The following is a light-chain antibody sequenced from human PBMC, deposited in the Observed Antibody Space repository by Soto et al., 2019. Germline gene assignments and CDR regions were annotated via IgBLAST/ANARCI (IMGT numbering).Light chain of an antibody. V-gene: IGKV1-5*01. CDR2: DAS. CDR1: ESIGTW. J-gene: IGKJ1*01. CDR3: QQYDSYART. Sequence: DIQMTQSPSTLSASVGDRVTITCRASESIGTWLAWYQQKPGKAPKLLIYDASTLESGAPSRFSGSGSGTEFPVTISSLQPDDFATYYCQQYDSYARTFGPGTKVDIK.